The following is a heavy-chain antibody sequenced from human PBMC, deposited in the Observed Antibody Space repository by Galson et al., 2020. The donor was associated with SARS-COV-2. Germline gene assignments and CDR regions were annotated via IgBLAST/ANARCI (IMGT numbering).Heavy chain of an antibody. CDR3: ARIDSSGCRGNY. D-gene: IGHD6-19*01. Sequence: ESGPTLAKPTQTLTLTCTLSGFSLTTSGMCVNWIRQPPGKALEWLARIDWDDDEYYSTSLKTRLTISKDTSKNQVVLTMTNLDPVDTATYYCARIDSSGCRGNYWGQGTLVTVSS. V-gene: IGHV2-70*11. CDR1: GFSLTTSGMC. J-gene: IGHJ4*02. CDR2: IDWDDDE.